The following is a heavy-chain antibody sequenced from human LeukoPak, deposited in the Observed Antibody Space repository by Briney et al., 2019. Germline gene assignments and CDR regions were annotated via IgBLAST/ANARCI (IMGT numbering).Heavy chain of an antibody. CDR2: ISGSGGST. CDR3: AKDPGYSGYEGGYFDY. V-gene: IGHV3-23*01. D-gene: IGHD5-12*01. CDR1: GFTFSSYA. J-gene: IGHJ4*02. Sequence: GGSLKLSCEASGFTFSSYAMSGVRQAPGKGLEGVQVISGSGGSTYYADSVKGRFTISRDNSKNTLYLQMNSLRAEDTAVYYCAKDPGYSGYEGGYFDYWGQGTLVTVSS.